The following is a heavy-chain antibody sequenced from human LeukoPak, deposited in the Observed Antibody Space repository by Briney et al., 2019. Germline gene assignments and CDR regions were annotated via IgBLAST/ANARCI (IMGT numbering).Heavy chain of an antibody. CDR1: GFTFSSFG. D-gene: IGHD3-22*01. CDR3: ARDSSGYHDAFDI. Sequence: GGSLRLSCGASGFTFSSFGMHWVRQAPGKGLEWVAFIRFDGSNKYYADSVKGRFTISRDNAKNSLYLQMNSLRAEDTAVYYCARDSSGYHDAFDIWGQGTMVTVSS. CDR2: IRFDGSNK. V-gene: IGHV3-30*02. J-gene: IGHJ3*02.